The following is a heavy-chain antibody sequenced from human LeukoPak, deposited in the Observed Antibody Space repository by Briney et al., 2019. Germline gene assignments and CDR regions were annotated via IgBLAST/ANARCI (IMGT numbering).Heavy chain of an antibody. CDR1: GFTFDDYA. CDR3: AKVSGYYDSSGYYFRVFDY. J-gene: IGHJ4*02. CDR2: ISWNSGSI. D-gene: IGHD3-22*01. Sequence: GGSLRLSCAASGFTFDDYAMHWVRQAPGKGLEWVSGISWNSGSIGYADSVKGRCTISRDNAKNSLYLQMNSLRAEDTALYYCAKVSGYYDSSGYYFRVFDYWGQGTLVTVSS. V-gene: IGHV3-9*01.